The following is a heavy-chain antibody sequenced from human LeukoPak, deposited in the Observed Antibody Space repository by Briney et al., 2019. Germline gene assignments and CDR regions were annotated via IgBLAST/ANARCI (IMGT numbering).Heavy chain of an antibody. CDR1: GYTFTNYG. CDR2: ISTYNGNT. J-gene: IGHJ4*02. D-gene: IGHD2-15*01. V-gene: IGHV1-18*01. Sequence: ASVKVSCKASGYTFTNYGISWVRQAPGQGLEWMGWISTYNGNTNYAQKLQGRVTITTDTSTSTVYMEPRSLRSDDTAVYYCAREACSGGSCYGDYWGQGTLVTVSS. CDR3: AREACSGGSCYGDY.